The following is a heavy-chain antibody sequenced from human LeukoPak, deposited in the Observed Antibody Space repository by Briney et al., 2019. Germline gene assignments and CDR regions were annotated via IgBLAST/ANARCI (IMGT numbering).Heavy chain of an antibody. CDR2: ISGSGGHT. Sequence: GGSLRLSCAASGFSFSSSAMSWVRQAPGKGLEWVSAISGSGGHTYYADSVKGRFTISRDNSKNTLYLQMNSLRAEDTAIYYCAKGGESGGSYSCDHWGQGTLVTASS. V-gene: IGHV3-23*01. J-gene: IGHJ4*02. D-gene: IGHD1-26*01. CDR1: GFSFSSSA. CDR3: AKGGESGGSYSCDH.